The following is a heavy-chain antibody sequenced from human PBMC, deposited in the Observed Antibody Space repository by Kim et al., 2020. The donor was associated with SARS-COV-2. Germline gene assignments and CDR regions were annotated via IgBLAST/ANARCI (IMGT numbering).Heavy chain of an antibody. Sequence: GGSLRLSCAASEFTFSFYGIHWVRQAPGKGLEWVALIWNNGINKNYADSVRGRVTVSRDNTENVAYLQMNSLRADDTATYYCARLAYNNFVGGLDYWGQGTLVTVSS. CDR3: ARLAYNNFVGGLDY. V-gene: IGHV3-33*01. D-gene: IGHD1-26*01. CDR2: IWNNGINK. CDR1: EFTFSFYG. J-gene: IGHJ4*02.